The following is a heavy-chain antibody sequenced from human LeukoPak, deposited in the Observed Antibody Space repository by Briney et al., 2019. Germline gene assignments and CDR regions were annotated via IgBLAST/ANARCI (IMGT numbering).Heavy chain of an antibody. CDR3: ARGDYSDCSGGSCYSIDY. V-gene: IGHV1-2*02. CDR1: GYTFTSYD. CDR2: INPNSGGT. Sequence: ASLKVSCKASGYTFTSYDINWVRQATGQGLEWMGWINPNSGGTNYAQKFQSRVTMTRDTSISTAYMELSRLRSDDTAVYYCARGDYSDCSGGSCYSIDYWGPGTLVTVSS. D-gene: IGHD2-15*01. J-gene: IGHJ4*02.